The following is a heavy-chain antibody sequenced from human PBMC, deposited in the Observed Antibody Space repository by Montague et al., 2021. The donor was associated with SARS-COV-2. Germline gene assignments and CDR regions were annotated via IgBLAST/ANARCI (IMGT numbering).Heavy chain of an antibody. Sequence: SETLSLTCSVSGYSISSGYYWGWIRQPPGKGLEWIGNIYHSGGTYYSPSLKRRVTVSVDTSKNQFSLRLGSVTAADTAVYYCARWYYGSGSYPHWGQGTLVTVSS. CDR3: ARWYYGSGSYPH. J-gene: IGHJ4*02. CDR1: GYSISSGYY. D-gene: IGHD3-10*01. V-gene: IGHV4-38-2*01. CDR2: IYHSGGT.